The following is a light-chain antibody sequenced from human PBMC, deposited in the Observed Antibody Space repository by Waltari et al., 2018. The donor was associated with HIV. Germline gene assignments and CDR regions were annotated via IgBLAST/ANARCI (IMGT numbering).Light chain of an antibody. CDR2: WAS. V-gene: IGKV4-1*01. J-gene: IGKJ1*01. Sequence: DIVMTQSPDSLTVSLGERSTINSKCSQSLLFSSNKKNYLAWYQQKPGQSPKLLIYWASTRHSGVPDRFSGSGSGTDFTLTITGLQPEDVAVYFCQQYYSTPPTFGQGTKVEIK. CDR3: QQYYSTPPT. CDR1: QSLLFSSNKKNY.